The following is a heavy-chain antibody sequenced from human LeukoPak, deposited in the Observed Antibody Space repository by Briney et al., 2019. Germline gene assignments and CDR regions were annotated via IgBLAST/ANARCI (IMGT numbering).Heavy chain of an antibody. J-gene: IGHJ4*02. CDR2: MNHSGST. V-gene: IGHV4-34*01. CDR3: ARGRKGLESSGCLDY. CDR1: GGSFSGYY. D-gene: IGHD3-22*01. Sequence: SETLSLTCAVYGGSFSGYYWSWIRQPPGKGLEWIGEMNHSGSTNYNPSLKSRVTISVDTSKNQFSLRLSSVTAADTAVYYCARGRKGLESSGCLDYWGQGTLVTVS.